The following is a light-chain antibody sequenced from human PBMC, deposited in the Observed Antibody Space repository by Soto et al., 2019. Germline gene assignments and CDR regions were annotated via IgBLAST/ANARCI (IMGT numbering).Light chain of an antibody. Sequence: EIVMTQSPATLSVSPGERATLSCWASQSVSNNLAWYQQKPGQAPRLLIYGASTRATGIAARFSASGSGTEFSLTISSLQSEDFAIYYCQQYQNWPLTFGGGTKVEIK. CDR2: GAS. CDR1: QSVSNN. V-gene: IGKV3-15*01. J-gene: IGKJ4*01. CDR3: QQYQNWPLT.